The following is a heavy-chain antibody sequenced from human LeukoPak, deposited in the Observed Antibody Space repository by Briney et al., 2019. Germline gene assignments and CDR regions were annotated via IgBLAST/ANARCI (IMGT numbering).Heavy chain of an antibody. J-gene: IGHJ6*02. Sequence: KWVSGINWNGGSTAYADSVKGRFTISRDNAKNSLYLQMNSLRAEDTALYYCARTYCRSTSCYAYYYGMGVWGQGTTVTVSS. D-gene: IGHD2-2*01. CDR3: ARTYCRSTSCYAYYYGMGV. V-gene: IGHV3-20*03. CDR2: INWNGGST.